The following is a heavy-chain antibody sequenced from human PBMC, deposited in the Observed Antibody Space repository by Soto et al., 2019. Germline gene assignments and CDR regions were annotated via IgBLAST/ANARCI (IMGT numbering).Heavy chain of an antibody. D-gene: IGHD6-19*01. Sequence: ESGGGVVQPGRSLRLSCAASGFTFSSYGMHWVRQAPGKGLEWVAVISYDGSNKYYADSVKGRFTISRDNSKNTLYLQMNSLRAEDTAVYYCAKASSGWYEREAFDIWGQGTMVTVSS. V-gene: IGHV3-30*18. J-gene: IGHJ3*02. CDR3: AKASSGWYEREAFDI. CDR1: GFTFSSYG. CDR2: ISYDGSNK.